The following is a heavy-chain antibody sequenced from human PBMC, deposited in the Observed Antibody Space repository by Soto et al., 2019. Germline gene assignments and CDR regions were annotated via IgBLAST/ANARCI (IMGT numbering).Heavy chain of an antibody. D-gene: IGHD3-10*01. V-gene: IGHV3-30*18. CDR2: ISYDGSNK. J-gene: IGHJ4*02. Sequence: GGSLRLSCAASGFTFSSYGMHWVRQAPGKGLEWVAVISYDGSNKYYADSVKGRFTISRDNSKNTLYLQMNSLRAEDTAVYYCAKDEVPHYGSGEGAFDYWGQGTLVTVSS. CDR3: AKDEVPHYGSGEGAFDY. CDR1: GFTFSSYG.